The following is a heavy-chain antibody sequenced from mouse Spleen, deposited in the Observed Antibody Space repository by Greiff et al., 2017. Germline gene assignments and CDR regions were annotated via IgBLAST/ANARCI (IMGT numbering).Heavy chain of an antibody. J-gene: IGHJ3*01. V-gene: IGHV5-9*04. D-gene: IGHD2-2*01. CDR1: GFTFSSYA. Sequence: EVKLVESGGGLVKLGGSLKLSCAASGFTFSSYAMSWVRQTPEKRLEWVATISSGGGNTYYPDSVKGRFTISRDNAKNTLYLQMSSLKSEDTAMYYCARRGGYDSWFAYWGQGTLVTVSA. CDR3: ARRGGYDSWFAY. CDR2: ISSGGGNT.